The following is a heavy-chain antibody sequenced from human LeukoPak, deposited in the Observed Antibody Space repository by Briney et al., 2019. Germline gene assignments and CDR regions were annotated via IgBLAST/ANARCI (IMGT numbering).Heavy chain of an antibody. CDR1: GFIFSSYW. V-gene: IGHV3-74*01. CDR3: ARSAGQVDPFDY. J-gene: IGHJ4*02. CDR2: TNSDGSST. Sequence: GGSLRLSCAASGFIFSSYWMHWVRQVPGKGLVWVSRTNSDGSSTSYADSLKGRFTISRDNAKNTLYLQMNSLRAEDTAVYYCARSAGQVDPFDYWGQGTLVTVSS.